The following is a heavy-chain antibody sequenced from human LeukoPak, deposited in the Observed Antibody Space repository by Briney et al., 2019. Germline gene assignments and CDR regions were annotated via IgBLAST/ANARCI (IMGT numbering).Heavy chain of an antibody. V-gene: IGHV3-30*04. CDR1: GFTFSNHA. CDR3: ARYRQSTVTTFLVS. D-gene: IGHD4-17*01. CDR2: IYYDGDKK. Sequence: PGRSLRLSCEASGFTFSNHAMHSVRQAPGKGLEWVALIYYDGDKKYYAESLQGRFTISRDNSKNTVYLEMDSLRADDTAVYYCARYRQSTVTTFLVSWGRGTLVTVSS. J-gene: IGHJ4*02.